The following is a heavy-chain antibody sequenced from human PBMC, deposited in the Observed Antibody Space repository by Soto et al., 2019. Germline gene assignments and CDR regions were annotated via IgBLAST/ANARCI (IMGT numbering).Heavy chain of an antibody. J-gene: IGHJ6*04. CDR2: IYPHDSDT. Sequence: GESLKISCKGSGYNFHTYWIAWVRQMPGKGLEWMGFIYPHDSDTRYSPSFRGQVTISADKSINTAYLQWTSLKASDTAIYFCARPTANHNGMQVWGKKSTVAVSS. CDR1: GYNFHTYW. D-gene: IGHD4-17*01. V-gene: IGHV5-51*01. CDR3: ARPTANHNGMQV.